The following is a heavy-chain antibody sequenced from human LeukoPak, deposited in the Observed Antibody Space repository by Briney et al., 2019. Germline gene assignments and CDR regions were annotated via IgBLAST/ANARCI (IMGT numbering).Heavy chain of an antibody. Sequence: GGSLRLSCAASGFTFSSYGMHWVRQAPGKGLEWVAFIRYDGSNKYYADSVKGRFTISRDNSKNTLYLQMNSLRAEDTAVYYCAKDRGYSYGSLDYWGQGTLVTVSS. CDR2: IRYDGSNK. J-gene: IGHJ4*02. CDR1: GFTFSSYG. D-gene: IGHD5-18*01. V-gene: IGHV3-30*02. CDR3: AKDRGYSYGSLDY.